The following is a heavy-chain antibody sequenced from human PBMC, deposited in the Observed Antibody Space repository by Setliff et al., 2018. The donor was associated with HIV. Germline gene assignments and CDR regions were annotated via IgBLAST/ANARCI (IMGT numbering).Heavy chain of an antibody. Sequence: TFTDFYIHWVRQAPGQGLEWIGRINPKSGVADYLKKFQGRVTMTTDTSTNTAHMELIRPRFDDTAVYYCARAHFLVAMTRNWFDPWGQGTLVTVSS. CDR3: ARAHFLVAMTRNWFDP. CDR2: INPKSGVA. J-gene: IGHJ5*02. CDR1: TFTDFY. V-gene: IGHV1-2*06. D-gene: IGHD5-12*01.